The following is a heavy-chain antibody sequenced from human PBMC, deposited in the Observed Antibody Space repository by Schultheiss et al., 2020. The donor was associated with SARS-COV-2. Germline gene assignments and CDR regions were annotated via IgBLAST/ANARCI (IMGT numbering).Heavy chain of an antibody. CDR3: ARAPHNWNLNWFDP. Sequence: SETLSLTCAVSGYSISSGYYWGWIRQPPGKGLEWIGYIYYSGSTNYNPSLKSRVTISVDTSKNQFSLKLSSVTAADTAVYYCARAPHNWNLNWFDPWGQGTLVTVSS. CDR1: GYSISSGYY. CDR2: IYYSGST. V-gene: IGHV4-38-2*01. J-gene: IGHJ5*02. D-gene: IGHD1-20*01.